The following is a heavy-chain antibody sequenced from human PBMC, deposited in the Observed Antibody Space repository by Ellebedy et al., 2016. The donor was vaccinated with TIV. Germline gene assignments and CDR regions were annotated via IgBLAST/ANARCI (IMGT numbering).Heavy chain of an antibody. CDR2: IKQDGSEK. CDR1: GFTFSSFW. Sequence: GESLKIPCAASGFTFSSFWMSWVRQAPGKGLEWVANIKQDGSEKYYVDSVKGRFTISRDNAKNSLYLQMNSLRAEDTAVYYCARSYSSSSEADYWGQGTLVTVSS. J-gene: IGHJ4*02. CDR3: ARSYSSSSEADY. D-gene: IGHD6-6*01. V-gene: IGHV3-7*03.